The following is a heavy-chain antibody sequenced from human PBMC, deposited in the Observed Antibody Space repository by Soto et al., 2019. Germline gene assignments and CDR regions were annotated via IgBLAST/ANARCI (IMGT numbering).Heavy chain of an antibody. CDR2: IIPIFGTP. CDR1: GGTFSTYT. D-gene: IGHD2-15*01. Sequence: QVQLVQSGAEVKKSGSSVKVSCKASGGTFSTYTFSWVRQAPGQGLEWMGRIIPIFGTPYYAQKFQGRVTITADKSTSTVYMELSSLGSDDTAVYFCARGLECRGYCLDKPTWVGPWGQGTLVTVSS. V-gene: IGHV1-69*06. CDR3: ARGLECRGYCLDKPTWVGP. J-gene: IGHJ5*02.